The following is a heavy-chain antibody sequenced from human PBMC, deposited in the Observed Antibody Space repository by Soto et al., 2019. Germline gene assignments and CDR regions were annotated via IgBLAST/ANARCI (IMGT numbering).Heavy chain of an antibody. J-gene: IGHJ6*02. CDR3: ARGVAAAGGYYYYYYGMDV. V-gene: IGHV1-2*02. D-gene: IGHD6-13*01. CDR2: INPNSGGT. CDR1: GYTFTGYY. Sequence: ASVKVSCKASGYTFTGYYMHWVRQAPGQGLEWMGWINPNSGGTNYAQKFQGRVTMTRDTSISTAYMELSRLRSDDTAVYYCARGVAAAGGYYYYYYGMDVWGQGTTVTVSS.